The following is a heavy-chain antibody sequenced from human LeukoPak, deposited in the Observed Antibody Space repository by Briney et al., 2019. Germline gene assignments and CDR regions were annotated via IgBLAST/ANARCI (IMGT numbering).Heavy chain of an antibody. D-gene: IGHD1-20*01. V-gene: IGHV4-4*02. CDR2: FHYSGST. Sequence: SGTLSLTCAVSGGSISSRNWWSWVRQPPGKGLEWIGTFHYSGSTYYNPSLKSRVTISVNMSKNQFSLKLISVTAADTAVYYCARLYRKTYKWNDQPDYWGQGTLVTVSS. CDR1: GGSISSRNW. J-gene: IGHJ4*02. CDR3: ARLYRKTYKWNDQPDY.